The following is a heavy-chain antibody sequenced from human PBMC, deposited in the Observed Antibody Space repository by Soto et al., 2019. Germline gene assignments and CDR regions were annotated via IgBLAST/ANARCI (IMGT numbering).Heavy chain of an antibody. V-gene: IGHV3-23*01. CDR1: GFTFSSYA. CDR2: ISGSGGST. J-gene: IGHJ4*02. Sequence: PGGSLILSCAASGFTFSSYAMTWVRQAPGKGLEWVSGISGSGGSTYYADSEKGRFTISRDNSKNALYLQMNGLRAEDTAVYFCARAMSSGSYYNSFDYWGQGALVTVSS. D-gene: IGHD3-10*01. CDR3: ARAMSSGSYYNSFDY.